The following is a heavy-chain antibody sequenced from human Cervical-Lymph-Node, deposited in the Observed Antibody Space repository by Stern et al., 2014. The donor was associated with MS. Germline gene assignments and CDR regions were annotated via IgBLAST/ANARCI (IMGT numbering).Heavy chain of an antibody. D-gene: IGHD1-7*01. V-gene: IGHV3-33*01. CDR3: ARGNWNYEGMGY. Sequence: VQLLESGGGVVQPGRSLRLSCAASGFTFSNYGMHWVRQAPGKGLEWLAVIWYDGNKKYYADSGKGRFTISRDNSKNTLFLQMSSLTAEDTALYYCARGNWNYEGMGYWGQGTLVTVSS. J-gene: IGHJ4*02. CDR2: IWYDGNKK. CDR1: GFTFSNYG.